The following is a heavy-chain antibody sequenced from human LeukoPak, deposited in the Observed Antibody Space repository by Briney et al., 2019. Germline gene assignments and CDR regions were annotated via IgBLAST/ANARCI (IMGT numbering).Heavy chain of an antibody. CDR3: ARVEYSSSWGYFDY. Sequence: GASVKVSCKASGYTFTSYGISWVRQAPGQGLEWMGGISAYNGNTNYAQKLQGRVTMTTDTSTSTAYMELRSLRSDDTAVYYCARVEYSSSWGYFDYWGQGTLVTVSS. CDR2: ISAYNGNT. J-gene: IGHJ4*02. D-gene: IGHD6-13*01. V-gene: IGHV1-18*01. CDR1: GYTFTSYG.